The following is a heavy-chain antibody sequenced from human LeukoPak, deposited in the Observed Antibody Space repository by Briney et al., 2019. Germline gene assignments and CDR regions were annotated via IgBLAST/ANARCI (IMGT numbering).Heavy chain of an antibody. D-gene: IGHD3-22*01. Sequence: SETLSLACTVSGGSISSYYWSWIRQPPGKGLEWIGYIHYSGSTNYSPSLKSRVTISVDTSKNQFSLKLSSVTAADTAVYYCARSGNYYDSRGYYYGLDYWGQGTLVTVSS. CDR2: IHYSGST. V-gene: IGHV4-59*08. CDR1: GGSISSYY. J-gene: IGHJ4*02. CDR3: ARSGNYYDSRGYYYGLDY.